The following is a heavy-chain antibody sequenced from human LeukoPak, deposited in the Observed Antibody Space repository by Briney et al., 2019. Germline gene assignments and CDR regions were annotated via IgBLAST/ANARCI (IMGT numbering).Heavy chain of an antibody. CDR2: KSGDGGGT. D-gene: IGHD2-21*01. CDR3: AKVPGDCGPECYPANWFDP. Sequence: GGSLTLSCAASGFTFYNFVMTWLRQATGKGLEWVSYKSGDGGGTYYDDSVKGPFSIPRYTSTSTLYLQMHSLRADDTAIYYCAKVPGDCGPECYPANWFDPWGQGILVTVSS. CDR1: GFTFYNFV. V-gene: IGHV3-23*01. J-gene: IGHJ5*02.